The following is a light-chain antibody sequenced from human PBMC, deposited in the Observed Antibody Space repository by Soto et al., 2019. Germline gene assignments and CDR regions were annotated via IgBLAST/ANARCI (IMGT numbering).Light chain of an antibody. CDR1: QSLVLSDGNTY. V-gene: IGKV2-30*02. CDR2: KVS. CDR3: VQATQWPYT. Sequence: DVVMTQSPLSLPVTLGQPASISCRSSQSLVLSDGNTYLNWFQQRPGQSPRRLIYKVSNRDSGVPDRLSGSGSGTDFTLKISRVEAEDVGVYFCVQATQWPYTFGQGTKLEIK. J-gene: IGKJ2*01.